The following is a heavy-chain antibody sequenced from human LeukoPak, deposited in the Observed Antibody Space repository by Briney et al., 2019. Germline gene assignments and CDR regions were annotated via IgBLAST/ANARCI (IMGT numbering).Heavy chain of an antibody. J-gene: IGHJ3*02. CDR1: GYTFTRYY. V-gene: IGHV1-2*02. Sequence: GASVKVSCKASGYTFTRYYMHWVRQAPGQGLEWMGWINHNSGCTKYAQKFQGRVTMTRDTSISTAYMELSRLRSDDTAVYYCARGLDSFDAFDIWGQGTMVTVSS. D-gene: IGHD2-15*01. CDR2: INHNSGCT. CDR3: ARGLDSFDAFDI.